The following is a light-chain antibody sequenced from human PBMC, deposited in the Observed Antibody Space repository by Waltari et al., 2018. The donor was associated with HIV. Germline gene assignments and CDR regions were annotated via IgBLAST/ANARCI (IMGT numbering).Light chain of an antibody. J-gene: IGLJ3*02. CDR1: TPNIETEA. CDR2: RNY. Sequence: QSVLTQPPSVSGTPGQTVTIPCSGSTPNIETEALYWYQQLPGTAPKLLIYRNYKRPSGVSDRFSCSKSGASASLVISGLRSEDEAHYYCVSYDSRLDERLFGGGTKLTVL. V-gene: IGLV1-47*01. CDR3: VSYDSRLDERL.